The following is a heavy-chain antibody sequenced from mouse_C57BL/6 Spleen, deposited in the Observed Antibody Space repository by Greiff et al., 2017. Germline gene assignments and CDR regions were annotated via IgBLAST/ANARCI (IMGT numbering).Heavy chain of an antibody. D-gene: IGHD1-1*01. CDR1: GYTFTSYW. CDR2: IHPNSGST. V-gene: IGHV1-64*01. J-gene: IGHJ4*01. CDR3: ARMGFYYNYAMDY. Sequence: QVQLQQPGAELVKPGASVKLSCKASGYTFTSYWMHWVKQRPGQGLEWIGMIHPNSGSTNYNEKFKSKATLTVDKSSSTAYMQLSSLTSEDSAVYYCARMGFYYNYAMDYWGQGTSVTVSS.